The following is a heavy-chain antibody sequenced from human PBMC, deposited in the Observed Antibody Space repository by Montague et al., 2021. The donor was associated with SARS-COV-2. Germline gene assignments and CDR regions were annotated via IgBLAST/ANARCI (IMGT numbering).Heavy chain of an antibody. V-gene: IGHV4-30-2*01. J-gene: IGHJ5*02. CDR1: GASISNGGYS. D-gene: IGHD3-10*01. CDR3: ARSMIRGGLNWFDP. CDR2: IYQSGTT. Sequence: TLSLTCAVSGASISNGGYSWSWIRRPPGKGLEWIGYIYQSGTTHYXPSLKSRVTMSVDKSKNQFSLQLTSAIAADTAIYFCARSMIRGGLNWFDPRGQGTLVTVSS.